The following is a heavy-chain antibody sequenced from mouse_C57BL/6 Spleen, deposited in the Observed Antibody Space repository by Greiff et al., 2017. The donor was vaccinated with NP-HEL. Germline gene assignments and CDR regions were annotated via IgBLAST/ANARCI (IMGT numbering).Heavy chain of an antibody. Sequence: VQLQQPGAELVKPGASVKLSCTASGYTFTSYWMHWVKQRPGRGLEWIGRIDPNSGGTKYNAKFKSKATLTVAQPTSTAYLQLSSLTSEDSAVYYCAREVTTVVVARYFDVWGTGTTVTVSS. V-gene: IGHV1-72*01. CDR2: IDPNSGGT. D-gene: IGHD1-1*01. CDR3: AREVTTVVVARYFDV. J-gene: IGHJ1*03. CDR1: GYTFTSYW.